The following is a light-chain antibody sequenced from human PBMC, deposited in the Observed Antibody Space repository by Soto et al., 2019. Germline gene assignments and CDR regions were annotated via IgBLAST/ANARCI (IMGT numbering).Light chain of an antibody. J-gene: IGKJ2*01. CDR2: GAS. Sequence: EIVLTQSPGSLSLSPGQSATLSCRASQTVTSNYLVWYQQQPGQAPRLPIYGASTRATGIPDRFSGSGSGTDFSLSISRLEPEDFAVYYCQQFDSTPYTFGMGTKLEIK. CDR1: QTVTSNY. V-gene: IGKV3-20*01. CDR3: QQFDSTPYT.